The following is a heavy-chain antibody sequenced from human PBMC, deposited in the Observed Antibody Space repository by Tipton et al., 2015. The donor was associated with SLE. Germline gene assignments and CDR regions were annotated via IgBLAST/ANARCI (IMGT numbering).Heavy chain of an antibody. CDR3: ARVVYSFSDAFDI. CDR2: IYFSGST. Sequence: TLSLTCTVSGGSISSGAYYWNWIRQHPGKGLEWIGHIYFSGSTYYNPSLKSRLTLSIDTSKNQFSLRLTSLTAADTAVYYCARVVYSFSDAFDIWGQGTLVTVSS. V-gene: IGHV4-31*03. CDR1: GGSISSGAYY. J-gene: IGHJ3*02. D-gene: IGHD6-13*01.